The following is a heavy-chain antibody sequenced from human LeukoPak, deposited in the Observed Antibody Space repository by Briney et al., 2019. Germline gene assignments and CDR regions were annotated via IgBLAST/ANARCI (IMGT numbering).Heavy chain of an antibody. D-gene: IGHD6-19*01. V-gene: IGHV4-4*09. CDR3: ARRAVAENYFDY. CDR2: IYSSGST. J-gene: IGHJ4*02. CDR1: VGSTSGYY. Sequence: SETLSLTCTVSVGSTSGYYWSWIRQPPGKGLEWIGYIYSSGSTTYNSSLKSRVTISVDTSKNQFSLKLSSVTAADTAVYYCARRAVAENYFDYWGQGTLVTVSS.